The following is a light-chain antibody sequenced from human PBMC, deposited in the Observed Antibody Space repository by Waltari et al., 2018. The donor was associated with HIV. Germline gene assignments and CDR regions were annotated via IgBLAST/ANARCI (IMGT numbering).Light chain of an antibody. CDR1: QSVSNN. V-gene: IGKV3-15*01. CDR2: GAS. Sequence: EIVMTQSPATLSVSPGERATLSCRASQSVSNNLAWYQHKPGQAPRLLIYGASTRFSGSGSGTEFTLSISSLQSEDFAVYYCQQYNNWPPNYTFGQGTKLEI. J-gene: IGKJ2*01. CDR3: QQYNNWPPNYT.